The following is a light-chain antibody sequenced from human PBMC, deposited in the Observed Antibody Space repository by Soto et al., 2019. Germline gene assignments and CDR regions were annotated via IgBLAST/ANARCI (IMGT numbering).Light chain of an antibody. CDR2: EVS. V-gene: IGLV2-8*01. CDR1: SSDVGDYNY. J-gene: IGLJ1*01. Sequence: QSALTQPPSASGSPGQSVTISCTGTSSDVGDYNYVSWYQQHPGKAPKLMIYEVSKRPSGVPDRFSGSKSGNTASLTVSGLQAEVEADYYCSSYAGSDNYVFGTGTKVTVL. CDR3: SSYAGSDNYV.